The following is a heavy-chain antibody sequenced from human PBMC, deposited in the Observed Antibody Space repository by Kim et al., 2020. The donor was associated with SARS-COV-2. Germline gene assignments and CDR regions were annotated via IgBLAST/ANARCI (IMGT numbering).Heavy chain of an antibody. CDR3: AKFYERGVTGSQDF. Sequence: GGSLRLSCAASGFAFGNYGMTWVRRAPGKGLEWVSTIISDGGTFYADSVKGRFTTSRDNSENTLFLQLSSLRGEDTAVYYCAKFYERGVTGSQDFWGQGTPVIVSS. CDR1: GFAFGNYG. CDR2: IISDGGT. J-gene: IGHJ4*02. V-gene: IGHV3-23*01. D-gene: IGHD3-9*01.